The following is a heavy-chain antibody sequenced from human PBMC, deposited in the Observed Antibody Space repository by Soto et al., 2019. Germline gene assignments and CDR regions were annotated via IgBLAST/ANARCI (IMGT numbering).Heavy chain of an antibody. J-gene: IGHJ5*02. CDR3: AGEEGFRITMDRGRWFDP. D-gene: IGHD3-10*01. V-gene: IGHV1-2*02. Sequence: QIQLVQSGAEVKKPGASVKVSCRASGYTFTGYYLHWVRQAPGQGLEWMGWVNPISGDTNYAQKFQDRVIMTRDRSITTVHMELSRLRSDDTAVYYCAGEEGFRITMDRGRWFDPWGQGTLVTVSS. CDR2: VNPISGDT. CDR1: GYTFTGYY.